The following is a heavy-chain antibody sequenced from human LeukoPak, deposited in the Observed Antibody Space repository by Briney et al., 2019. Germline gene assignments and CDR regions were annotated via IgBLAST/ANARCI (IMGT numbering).Heavy chain of an antibody. J-gene: IGHJ4*02. CDR3: ARDGHWRDGSGSYYPPLDY. CDR2: ISSSGSTI. Sequence: PGGSLRLSCAASGFTFSSYGMSWVRQAPGKGLEWVSYISSSGSTIYYADSVKGRFTISRDNAKNSLYLQMNSLRAEDTAVYYCARDGHWRDGSGSYYPPLDYWGQGTLVTVSS. D-gene: IGHD3-10*01. V-gene: IGHV3-48*04. CDR1: GFTFSSYG.